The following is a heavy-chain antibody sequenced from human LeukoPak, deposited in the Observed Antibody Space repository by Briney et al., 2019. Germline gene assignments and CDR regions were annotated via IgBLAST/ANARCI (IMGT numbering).Heavy chain of an antibody. CDR1: GFTFSSYW. V-gene: IGHV3-7*01. CDR2: IKQDGSEK. CDR3: AGRDDYGDYNSDY. J-gene: IGHJ4*02. D-gene: IGHD4-17*01. Sequence: GGSLRLSCAASGFTFSSYWMNWVRHAPGKGLEWVANIKQDGSEKYYVDSVKGRFTISRDNAKNSLYLQMNSLRAEDTAVYYCAGRDDYGDYNSDYWGQGTLVTVSS.